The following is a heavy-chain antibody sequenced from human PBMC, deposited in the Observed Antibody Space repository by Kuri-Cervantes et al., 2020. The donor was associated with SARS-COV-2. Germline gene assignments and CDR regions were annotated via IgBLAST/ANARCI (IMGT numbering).Heavy chain of an antibody. Sequence: SETLSLTCAVSGYSISSGYYWGWIRQPPGKGLEWIGSIYHSGSTYYNPSLKSRVTISVDRSKNQFSLKLSSVTAADTAVYYCARETSTYSSSTDYWGQGTLVTVSS. D-gene: IGHD6-6*01. CDR1: GYSISSGYY. CDR2: IYHSGST. V-gene: IGHV4-38-2*02. CDR3: ARETSTYSSSTDY. J-gene: IGHJ4*02.